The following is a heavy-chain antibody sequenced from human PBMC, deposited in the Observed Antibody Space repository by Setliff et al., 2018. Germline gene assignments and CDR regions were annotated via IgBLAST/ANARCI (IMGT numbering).Heavy chain of an antibody. V-gene: IGHV1-69-2*01. D-gene: IGHD1-1*01. Sequence: EASVKVSCKASGYSFSDFYMHWVRQVPGEGLEALGRIDPRDDFTVYAESFKDRLTITADTSTDTSYMEMSSLRFEDTAVYYCAIDYGPTGTPYHWGQGTPVTVSS. CDR2: IDPRDDFT. CDR1: GYSFSDFY. CDR3: AIDYGPTGTPYH. J-gene: IGHJ4*02.